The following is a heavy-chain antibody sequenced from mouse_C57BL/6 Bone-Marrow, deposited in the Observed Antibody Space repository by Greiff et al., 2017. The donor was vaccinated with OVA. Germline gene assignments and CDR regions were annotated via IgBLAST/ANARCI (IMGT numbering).Heavy chain of an antibody. Sequence: VQLQQSGAELVKPGASVKLSCKASGYTFTSYWMHWVKQRPGQGLEWIGMIHPNSGSTNYNEKFKSKATLTVDKSSSTAYMQLSSLTSEDAAVYYCARSNSNYGYWGQGTTLTVSS. V-gene: IGHV1-64*01. CDR1: GYTFTSYW. D-gene: IGHD2-5*01. CDR2: IHPNSGST. J-gene: IGHJ2*01. CDR3: ARSNSNYGY.